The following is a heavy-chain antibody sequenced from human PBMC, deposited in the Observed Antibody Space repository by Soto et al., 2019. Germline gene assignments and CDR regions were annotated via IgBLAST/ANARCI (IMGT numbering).Heavy chain of an antibody. CDR2: IWFDRSNK. CDR3: AHRSRWYDFDN. CDR1: GFTFSSYG. D-gene: IGHD6-13*01. J-gene: IGHJ4*02. Sequence: QVQLVESGGGVVHPGRSLRLSCAASGFTFSSYGMYRVRQPPGKGLGWVTVIWFDRSNKHSADSVKGRFTISRDNSKNTLYLQMTSRRAKDTAVYDCAHRSRWYDFDNWGQGTLVTVSS. V-gene: IGHV3-33*01.